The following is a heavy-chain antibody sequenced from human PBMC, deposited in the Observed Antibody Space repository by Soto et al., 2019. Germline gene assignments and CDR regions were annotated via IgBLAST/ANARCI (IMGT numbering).Heavy chain of an antibody. V-gene: IGHV3-23*01. Sequence: GRPQRFSCAASGFTFISHAISWVLQAPGKGLEWVSAISGSGGSTYYADSVKGRFTISRDNSKNTLYLQMNSLRAEDTAVYYCANNGRTGTTSYWGQGTLVTVSS. CDR1: GFTFISHA. CDR3: ANNGRTGTTSY. CDR2: ISGSGGST. J-gene: IGHJ4*02. D-gene: IGHD1-7*01.